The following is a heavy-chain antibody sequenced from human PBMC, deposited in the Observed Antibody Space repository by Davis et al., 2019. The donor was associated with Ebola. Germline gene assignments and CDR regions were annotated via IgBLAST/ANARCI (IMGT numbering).Heavy chain of an antibody. D-gene: IGHD3-3*01. Sequence: SETLSLTCTVSGYSISSGYYWGWIRQPPGQGLEWIGSIYHSGSTYYNPSLKSRVTISVDTSKNQFSLKLSSVTAADTAVYYCARGPADFGVVIDYYYYGMDVWGQGTTVTVSS. CDR2: IYHSGST. V-gene: IGHV4-38-2*02. CDR1: GYSISSGYY. CDR3: ARGPADFGVVIDYYYYGMDV. J-gene: IGHJ6*02.